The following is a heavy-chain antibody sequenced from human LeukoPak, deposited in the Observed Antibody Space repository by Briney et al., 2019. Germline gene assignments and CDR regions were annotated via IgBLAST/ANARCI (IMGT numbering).Heavy chain of an antibody. V-gene: IGHV4-59*11. CDR1: GGSISSHY. CDR3: ATATYYYYMDV. CDR2: IYYSGST. J-gene: IGHJ6*03. Sequence: SETLSLTCTVSGGSISSHYWSWIRQPPGKGLEYIGYIYYSGSTNYNPSLKGRVTISVDTSKNQFSLKLSSVTAADTAVYYCATATYYYYMDVWGKGTTVTVSS.